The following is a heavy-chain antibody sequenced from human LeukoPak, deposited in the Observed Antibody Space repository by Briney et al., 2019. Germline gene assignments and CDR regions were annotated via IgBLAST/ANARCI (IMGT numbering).Heavy chain of an antibody. Sequence: PGGSLRLSCAASGFTFSSYDMHWVRQAPGKGLEWVAIISYDGTNKYYADSVKGRFTISRDNSKNTLYLQMNSLRPEDTAVYFCARGFGYCSGTRCYFDYWGQGTLVTVSS. CDR1: GFTFSSYD. J-gene: IGHJ4*02. CDR2: ISYDGTNK. CDR3: ARGFGYCSGTRCYFDY. D-gene: IGHD2-15*01. V-gene: IGHV3-30-3*01.